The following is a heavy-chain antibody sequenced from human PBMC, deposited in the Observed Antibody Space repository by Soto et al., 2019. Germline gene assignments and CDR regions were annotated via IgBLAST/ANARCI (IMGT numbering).Heavy chain of an antibody. CDR1: GGSISSGGYS. D-gene: IGHD4-17*01. CDR3: ARGKDYGGDFDY. V-gene: IGHV4-30-2*01. Sequence: NPSETLSLTCAVSGGSISSGGYSWSWIRQPPGKGLEWIGYIYHSGSTYYNPSLKSRVTISVDRSKNQFSLKLSSVTAADTAVYYCARGKDYGGDFDYWGQGTLVTVSS. CDR2: IYHSGST. J-gene: IGHJ4*02.